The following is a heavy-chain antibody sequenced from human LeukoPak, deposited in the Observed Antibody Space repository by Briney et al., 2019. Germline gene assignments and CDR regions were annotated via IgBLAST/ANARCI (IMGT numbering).Heavy chain of an antibody. V-gene: IGHV3-15*01. D-gene: IGHD6-19*01. CDR2: IKSKTDDGTS. CDR3: TTRGIAVSGLGY. J-gene: IGHJ4*02. Sequence: GGSLRLSCAASGFSFNTAWMNWVRQTPGKGLEWLGRIKSKTDDGTSEYAAHVKGRFIISRDDSKNMLSLEMRSLRTEDTGVYYCTTRGIAVSGLGYWGRGTLAAVSS. CDR1: GFSFNTAW.